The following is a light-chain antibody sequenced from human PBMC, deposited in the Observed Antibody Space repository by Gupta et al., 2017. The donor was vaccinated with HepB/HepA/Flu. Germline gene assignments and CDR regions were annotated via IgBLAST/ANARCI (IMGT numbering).Light chain of an antibody. CDR1: QSVSSN. V-gene: IGKV3-15*01. CDR3: QQYNNWPHE. CDR2: GAS. Sequence: EIVMTQSPATLSVSPGERATLSCRASQSVSSNLAWYQQKPGQAPRLLIYGASTRATGIPARFSGSGSGTEFTLTISSLQSEDFAVYYCQQYNNWPHEFGQGTRLEIK. J-gene: IGKJ5*01.